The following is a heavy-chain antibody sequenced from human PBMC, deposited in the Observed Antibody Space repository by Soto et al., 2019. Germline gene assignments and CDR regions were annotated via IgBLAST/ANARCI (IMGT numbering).Heavy chain of an antibody. CDR3: ASQTKGYSSSYWFDP. D-gene: IGHD6-13*01. V-gene: IGHV1-69*01. Sequence: QVQLVQSGAEVKKPGSSVKVSCKASGGTFSSYAISWVRQAPGQRREWMGGIIPILGTANYAQKFQGRVTITADESTSTAYMELSSLRSENTAVYYCASQTKGYSSSYWFDPWGQGTLVTVSS. CDR2: IIPILGTA. J-gene: IGHJ5*02. CDR1: GGTFSSYA.